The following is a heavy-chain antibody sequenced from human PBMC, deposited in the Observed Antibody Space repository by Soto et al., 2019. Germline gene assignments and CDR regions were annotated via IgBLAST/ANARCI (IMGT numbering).Heavy chain of an antibody. CDR1: GYYFPSYW. J-gene: IGHJ4*02. D-gene: IGHD4-17*01. Sequence: PGESRKISCKGSGYYFPSYWIGWVRQMPGKGLEWMGIFYPGDSDTRYSPSFQGQVTISADRSISTAYLQWSSLKPSDTAMYYCARQGNGAEGFDYWGQGTLVTVSS. CDR3: ARQGNGAEGFDY. V-gene: IGHV5-51*01. CDR2: FYPGDSDT.